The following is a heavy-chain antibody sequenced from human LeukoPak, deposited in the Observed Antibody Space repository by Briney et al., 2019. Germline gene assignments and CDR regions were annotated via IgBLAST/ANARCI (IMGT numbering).Heavy chain of an antibody. D-gene: IGHD3-3*01. CDR2: IYYSGST. Sequence: SETLSLTCTVSGGSISSYYWSWIRQPPGKGLEWIGYIYYSGSTNYNPSLKSRVTISVDTSKNQFSLKLSSETAADTAVYYCARAPHNFWSGYGMDVWGQGTTVTVSS. V-gene: IGHV4-59*01. CDR3: ARAPHNFWSGYGMDV. CDR1: GGSISSYY. J-gene: IGHJ6*02.